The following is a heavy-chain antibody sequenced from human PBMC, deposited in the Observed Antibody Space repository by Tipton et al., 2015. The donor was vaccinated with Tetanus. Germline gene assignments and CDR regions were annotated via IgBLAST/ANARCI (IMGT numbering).Heavy chain of an antibody. Sequence: LSLTCAASGFTLSNYGMHWVRQAPGKGLEWVAVISYDGNYKYYADSVKGRFTMSRDNSKNTLYLQMNSLRVEDTAVYYCARDGITMTSYYYYGMDVWGQGTTVTVSS. V-gene: IGHV3-30*03. CDR2: ISYDGNYK. CDR3: ARDGITMTSYYYYGMDV. CDR1: GFTLSNYG. D-gene: IGHD3-22*01. J-gene: IGHJ6*02.